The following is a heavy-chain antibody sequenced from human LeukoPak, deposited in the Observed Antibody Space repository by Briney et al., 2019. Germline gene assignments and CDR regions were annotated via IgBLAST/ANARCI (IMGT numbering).Heavy chain of an antibody. CDR1: GFTFSSYA. CDR3: ARATGDYYDSSGYYYGSSFDY. D-gene: IGHD3-22*01. Sequence: GGSLRLSCAASGFTFSSYAMHWVRQAPGKGLEWVAVISYDGSNKYYADSVKGRFTISRDNSKNTLYLQMNSLRAEDTAVYYCARATGDYYDSSGYYYGSSFDYWGRGTLVTVSS. CDR2: ISYDGSNK. V-gene: IGHV3-30*01. J-gene: IGHJ2*01.